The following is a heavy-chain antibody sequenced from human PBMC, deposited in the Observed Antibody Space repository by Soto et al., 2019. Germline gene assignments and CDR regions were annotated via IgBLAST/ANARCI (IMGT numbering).Heavy chain of an antibody. CDR2: IKRDGSEK. CDR3: ARVRATDYEIDY. Sequence: EVQLVESGGGLVQPGGSLRLSCTASGFMFGSYWTTWVRHVPGKGLQWVANIKRDGSEKYYVDFVKGRFTISRDNADNSVFLDMNNLRVDDTATYYCARVRATDYEIDYWGQGALVTVSS. CDR1: GFMFGSYW. D-gene: IGHD4-17*01. J-gene: IGHJ4*02. V-gene: IGHV3-7*03.